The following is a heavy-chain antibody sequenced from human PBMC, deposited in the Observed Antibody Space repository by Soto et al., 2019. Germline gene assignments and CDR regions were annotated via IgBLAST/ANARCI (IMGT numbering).Heavy chain of an antibody. CDR2: ISGSGGST. V-gene: IGHV3-23*01. CDR3: AKDQYYYDSRGYFDAFDI. CDR1: GFTFSSYA. D-gene: IGHD3-22*01. J-gene: IGHJ3*02. Sequence: GGSLRLSCAASGFTFSSYAMSWVRQAPGKGLEWVSAISGSGGSTYYADSVKGRFTISRDNSKNTLYLQMNILRAEDTAVYYCAKDQYYYDSRGYFDAFDIWCQGTMVTVSS.